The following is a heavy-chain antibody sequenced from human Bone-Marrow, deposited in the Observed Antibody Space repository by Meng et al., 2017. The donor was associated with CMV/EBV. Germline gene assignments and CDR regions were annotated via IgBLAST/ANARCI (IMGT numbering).Heavy chain of an antibody. CDR1: GFTVSSNY. Sequence: GESLKISCAASGFTVSSNYMSWVRQGPGKGLVWVSGIKNDGTIVTCADSVKGRFTISRDSTKNTVYLQMNSLRAEDTAVYYCVRVDFWSGSDYWGQGTRVTVSS. CDR2: IKNDGTIV. D-gene: IGHD3-3*01. V-gene: IGHV3-74*01. CDR3: VRVDFWSGSDY. J-gene: IGHJ4*02.